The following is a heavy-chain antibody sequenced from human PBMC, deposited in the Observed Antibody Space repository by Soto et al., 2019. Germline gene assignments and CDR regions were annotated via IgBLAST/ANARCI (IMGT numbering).Heavy chain of an antibody. CDR1: GFNVLRYW. J-gene: IGHJ4*02. CDR3: ARDIDFDYVN. Sequence: GGSLRLSCAVSGFNVLRYWMSWVRQAPGKGLEWVASIKEDGSEIYYLHSVRGRFSIARDSAGNALHLTMNYLSAEDTGVYFCARDIDFDYVNWGQGTLVTVS. V-gene: IGHV3-7*01. CDR2: IKEDGSEI. D-gene: IGHD3-3*01.